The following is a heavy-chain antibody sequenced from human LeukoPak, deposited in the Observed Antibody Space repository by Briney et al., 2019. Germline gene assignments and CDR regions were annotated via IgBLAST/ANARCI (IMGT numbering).Heavy chain of an antibody. J-gene: IGHJ3*02. CDR1: GGSISSGGYY. CDR3: ARAGGDPDAFDI. CDR2: IYHSGST. Sequence: SQTLSLTCTVSGGSISSGGYYWSWIRQPPGKGLEWIGYIYHSGSTYYNPSLKSRVTISVDRSKNQFSLKLSSVTAADTAVYYCARAGGDPDAFDIWGQGTMVTVSS. D-gene: IGHD2-21*01. V-gene: IGHV4-30-2*01.